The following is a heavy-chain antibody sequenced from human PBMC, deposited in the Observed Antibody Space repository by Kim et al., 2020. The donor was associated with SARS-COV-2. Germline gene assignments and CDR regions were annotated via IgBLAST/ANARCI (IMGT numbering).Heavy chain of an antibody. Sequence: ASVKVSCKASGYTFTSYGISWVRQAPGQGLEWMGWISAYNGNTNYAQKLQGRVTMTTDISTSTAYMELRSLRSDDTAVYYCAREWLAHRWFDPWGQGTLVTVSS. CDR1: GYTFTSYG. J-gene: IGHJ5*02. V-gene: IGHV1-18*01. CDR3: AREWLAHRWFDP. D-gene: IGHD6-19*01. CDR2: ISAYNGNT.